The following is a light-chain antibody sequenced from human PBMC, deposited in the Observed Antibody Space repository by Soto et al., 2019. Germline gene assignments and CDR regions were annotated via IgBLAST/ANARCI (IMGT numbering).Light chain of an antibody. Sequence: DIEMTQSPSSLSASVGDRVTITCRASQGISRSVVWYQQKPGKVPKLLIDSASNLPSGVPVRFSGSRSGTDFTLTISSLQPEDVATYYCQNYDTFALTFGGGTKVEI. CDR1: QGISRS. J-gene: IGKJ4*01. CDR2: SAS. V-gene: IGKV1-27*01. CDR3: QNYDTFALT.